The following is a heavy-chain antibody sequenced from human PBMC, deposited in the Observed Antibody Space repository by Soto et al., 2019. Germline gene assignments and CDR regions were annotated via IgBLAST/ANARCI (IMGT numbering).Heavy chain of an antibody. Sequence: QLQLQESGSGLVRPSQTLSLTGTVSGASIGSGSYSCNWNRQPPGKGLEWIGYLHHSGDTYFSPSLRRRVSTAVDSSNNQYSLKLSSVTAAETAVYYWARVPLWFGELDYWGQGALVTVSS. CDR3: ARVPLWFGELDY. CDR2: LHHSGDT. J-gene: IGHJ4*02. CDR1: GASIGSGSYS. D-gene: IGHD3-10*01. V-gene: IGHV4-30-2*01.